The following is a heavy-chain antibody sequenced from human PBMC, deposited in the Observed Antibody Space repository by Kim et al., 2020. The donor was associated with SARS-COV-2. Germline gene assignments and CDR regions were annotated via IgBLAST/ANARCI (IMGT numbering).Heavy chain of an antibody. V-gene: IGHV3-15*01. CDR2: GTT. CDR3: TTDPPAMPY. Sequence: GTTHYAAPVKGRFTISRDDSKNTRYQQMNSLKTEDTAVYYCTTDPPAMPYWGQGTLVTVSS. J-gene: IGHJ4*02. D-gene: IGHD2-2*01.